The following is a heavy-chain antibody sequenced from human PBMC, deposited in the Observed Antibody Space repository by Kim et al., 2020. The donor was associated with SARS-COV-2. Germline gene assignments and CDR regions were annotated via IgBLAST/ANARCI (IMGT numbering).Heavy chain of an antibody. V-gene: IGHV4-4*06. D-gene: IGHD6-19*01. J-gene: IGHJ4*02. Sequence: LKSRVTMSADTSKNQFSLKLTSVTAADSAVYYCAKEGRRDNGWVFFEYWGQGMLATVSS. CDR3: AKEGRRDNGWVFFEY.